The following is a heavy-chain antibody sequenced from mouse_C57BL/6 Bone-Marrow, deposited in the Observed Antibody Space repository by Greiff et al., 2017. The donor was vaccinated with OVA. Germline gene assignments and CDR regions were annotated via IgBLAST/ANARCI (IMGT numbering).Heavy chain of an antibody. V-gene: IGHV1-64*01. D-gene: IGHD1-2*01. Sequence: VQLQQPGAELVKPGASVKLSCKASGYTFTSYWMHWVKQRPGQGLEWIGMIHPNSGSTNYNEKFKSKATLTVDKSSSTAYMQLSSLTSEDSAVYYCARGIWVLRHCFDYWGQGTTLTVSS. J-gene: IGHJ2*01. CDR1: GYTFTSYW. CDR2: IHPNSGST. CDR3: ARGIWVLRHCFDY.